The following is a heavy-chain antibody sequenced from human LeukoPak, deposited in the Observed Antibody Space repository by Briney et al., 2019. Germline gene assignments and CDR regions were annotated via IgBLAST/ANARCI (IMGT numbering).Heavy chain of an antibody. CDR1: GYTFTSYG. V-gene: IGHV1-18*01. CDR3: ARDEIGCSSTSCHNWFDP. CDR2: ISAYNGNT. D-gene: IGHD2-2*01. J-gene: IGHJ5*02. Sequence: ASVKVSCKASGYTFTSYGISWVRQAPGQGLEWMGWISAYNGNTNYAQKLQGRVTMTTDTSTSTAYMELRSLRSDDTAVYYCARDEIGCSSTSCHNWFDPWGQGTLVTVSS.